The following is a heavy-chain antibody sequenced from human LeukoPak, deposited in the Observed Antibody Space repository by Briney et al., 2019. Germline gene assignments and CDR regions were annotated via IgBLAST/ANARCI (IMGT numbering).Heavy chain of an antibody. D-gene: IGHD5-18*01. J-gene: IGHJ4*02. Sequence: SETLSLTCTVSGGSISSSSYYWGWIRQPPGKGLEWIGSIYYSGSTYYNPSLKSRATISVDTSKNQFSLKLSSVTAADTAVYYCAATRIQLWSRVFDYWGQGTLVTVSS. CDR1: GGSISSSSYY. V-gene: IGHV4-39*07. CDR2: IYYSGST. CDR3: AATRIQLWSRVFDY.